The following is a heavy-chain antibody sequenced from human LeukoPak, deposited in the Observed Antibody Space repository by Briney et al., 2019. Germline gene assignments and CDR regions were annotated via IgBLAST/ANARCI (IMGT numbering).Heavy chain of an antibody. CDR2: INHSGSS. D-gene: IGHD3-10*01. CDR1: GGSFSGYY. Sequence: SETLSLTCAVYGGSFSGYYWSWIRQPPGKGLEWIGEINHSGSSNYNPSLKSRVTISVDTSKNQFSLKLMSVPAADTAVYYCARDSGTKGEVKFDPWGQGTLVTVSS. J-gene: IGHJ5*02. V-gene: IGHV4-34*01. CDR3: ARDSGTKGEVKFDP.